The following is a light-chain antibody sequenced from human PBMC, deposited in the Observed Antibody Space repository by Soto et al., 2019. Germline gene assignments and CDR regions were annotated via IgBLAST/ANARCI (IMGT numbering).Light chain of an antibody. V-gene: IGKV1-5*03. CDR1: QSISAW. CDR3: QQYNNYGSWT. CDR2: KAS. J-gene: IGKJ1*01. Sequence: DIQMTQSPSTLSASVGDRVTITCRASQSISAWLAWYQQKPGKAPKLLVYKASSLESGVPSRFSGSGSGTDFTLTISSLQPDDFATYYCQQYNNYGSWTFGQGTKGEIK.